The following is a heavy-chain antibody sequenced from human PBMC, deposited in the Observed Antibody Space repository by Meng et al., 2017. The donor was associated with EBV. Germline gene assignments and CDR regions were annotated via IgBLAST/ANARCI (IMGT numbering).Heavy chain of an antibody. V-gene: IGHV1-69*06. CDR1: GATFRMYL. J-gene: IGHJ4*02. CDR3: ARAEIAAAGRLDY. D-gene: IGHD6-13*01. CDR2: IIPIFGTA. Sequence: SGAGGKNPGSRWKVPRKASGATFRMYLITWVRQTPGQGLEWMGGIIPIFGTANYAQKFQGRVTITADKSTSTAYMELSSLRSEDTAVYYCARAEIAAAGRLDYWGQGTLVTVSS.